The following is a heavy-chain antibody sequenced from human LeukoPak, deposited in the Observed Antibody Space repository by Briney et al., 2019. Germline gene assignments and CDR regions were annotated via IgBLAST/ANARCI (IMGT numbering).Heavy chain of an antibody. J-gene: IGHJ2*01. CDR2: KYDGGST. D-gene: IGHD6-6*01. CDR3: ARVLPRNDSSSRFVKMSGYFDL. CDR1: AGSIRSHY. Sequence: SEPLSLTCTVSAGSIRSHYWSWVRQPPGKGLEWLGYKYDGGSTNYNRSLKGRVTISLGTSKDQFALELSSVTAAGTAVYYSARVLPRNDSSSRFVKMSGYFDLWGRGTLVTVSS. V-gene: IGHV4-59*11.